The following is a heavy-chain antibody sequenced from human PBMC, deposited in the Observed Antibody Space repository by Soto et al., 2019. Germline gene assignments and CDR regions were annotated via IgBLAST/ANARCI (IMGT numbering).Heavy chain of an antibody. CDR1: GYTFTDYY. CDR3: ARYCTGTSCYTQDAFDI. D-gene: IGHD2-2*02. Sequence: ASVKVSCKASGYTFTDYYMHWVRQAHGQGLEWMGWINPNSGGTNYAQKFQGWVTMTRDTSISTAYMELSRLKSDDTAVYYCARYCTGTSCYTQDAFDIWGQGTMVT. V-gene: IGHV1-2*04. J-gene: IGHJ3*02. CDR2: INPNSGGT.